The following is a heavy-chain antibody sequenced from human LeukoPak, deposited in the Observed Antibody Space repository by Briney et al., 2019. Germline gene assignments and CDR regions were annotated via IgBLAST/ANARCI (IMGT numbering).Heavy chain of an antibody. J-gene: IGHJ4*02. CDR2: ISWNSGSI. CDR1: GFTFDDYA. CDR3: AKARSGSYYFDY. Sequence: GGSLRLSCAASGFTFDDYAMHWVRQAPGKGLEWVSGISWNSGSIGYADSVKGRFTISRDNAKNSLYLQMNSLRAEGMALYYCAKARSGSYYFDYWGQGTLVTVSS. V-gene: IGHV3-9*03. D-gene: IGHD1-26*01.